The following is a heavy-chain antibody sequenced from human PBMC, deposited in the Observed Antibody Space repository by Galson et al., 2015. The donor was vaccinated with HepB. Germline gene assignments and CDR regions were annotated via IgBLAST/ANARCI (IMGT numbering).Heavy chain of an antibody. Sequence: SLRLSCAASGFTFSSYSMNWVRQAPGKGLEWVSSISGSSSYIYYADSVKGRFTISRDNAKNSLYLQMNSLRAEDTAVYYCARDRQQLVELDYWGQGTLVTVSS. CDR2: ISGSSSYI. CDR3: ARDRQQLVELDY. D-gene: IGHD6-13*01. J-gene: IGHJ4*02. V-gene: IGHV3-21*01. CDR1: GFTFSSYS.